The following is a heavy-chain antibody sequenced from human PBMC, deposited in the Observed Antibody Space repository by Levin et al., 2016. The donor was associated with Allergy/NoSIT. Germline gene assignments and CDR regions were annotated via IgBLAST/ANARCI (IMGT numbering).Heavy chain of an antibody. CDR2: VFPGDSDI. CDR1: GYSFTNYW. V-gene: IGHV5-51*01. Sequence: GESLKISCKASGYSFTNYWIAWVRQMPGKGLEWVGVVFPGDSDIRYSPSFQGQVTISADKSANTAYLQWTSLRASDIAMFYCARHKPSRITGLFDYWGQGTLVTVSS. J-gene: IGHJ4*02. D-gene: IGHD2-15*01. CDR3: ARHKPSRITGLFDY.